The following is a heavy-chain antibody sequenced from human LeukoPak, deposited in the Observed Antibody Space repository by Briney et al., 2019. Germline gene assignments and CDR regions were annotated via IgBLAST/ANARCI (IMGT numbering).Heavy chain of an antibody. J-gene: IGHJ4*02. D-gene: IGHD4-17*01. Sequence: GGSLRLSCAASGFTFSSYWMHWVRQALGKGLVWVSRNTNDGSSTSHADSVKGRFTISRDNAKNTLYLQMNSLRAEDTAVYYCAREGDYGDYFDYWGQGTLVTVSS. CDR1: GFTFSSYW. CDR2: NTNDGSST. CDR3: AREGDYGDYFDY. V-gene: IGHV3-74*01.